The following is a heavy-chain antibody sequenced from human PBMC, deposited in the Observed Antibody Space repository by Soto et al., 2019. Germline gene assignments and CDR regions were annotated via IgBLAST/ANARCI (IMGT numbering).Heavy chain of an antibody. V-gene: IGHV3-23*04. CDR1: AFNFSNFG. J-gene: IGHJ6*02. CDR3: ARSLTGGGLDV. Sequence: VQLVESGGGLVKPGGSLRLSCSVSAFNFSNFGMNWVRQAPGRGLEWVSTISGSGTRANYADSVRGRFTGSRDNPKDTLYLEMETRRVDDTATYYWARSLTGGGLDVWGQGTTVTVSS. D-gene: IGHD3-10*01. CDR2: ISGSGTRA.